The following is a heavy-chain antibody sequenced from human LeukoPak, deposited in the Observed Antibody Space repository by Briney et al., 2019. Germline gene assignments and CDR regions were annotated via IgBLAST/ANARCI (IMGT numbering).Heavy chain of an antibody. Sequence: PGGSLRLSCTASGLTFSTSGFNWVRQAPGKGLEWVASIGPTGSDRYHADSIKGPFTISRDDANNFLYLQMNSLRAEDTAVYYCATETNGRHYDYWGQGTLLTVSS. CDR1: GLTFSTSG. J-gene: IGHJ4*02. CDR2: IGPTGSDR. D-gene: IGHD1-14*01. CDR3: ATETNGRHYDY. V-gene: IGHV3-21*06.